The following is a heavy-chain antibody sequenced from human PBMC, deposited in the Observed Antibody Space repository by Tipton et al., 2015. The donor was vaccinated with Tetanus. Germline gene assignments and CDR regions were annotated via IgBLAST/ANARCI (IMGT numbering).Heavy chain of an antibody. CDR2: INAYNGNT. J-gene: IGHJ3*02. CDR3: ATDYFDTSGSPFDI. Sequence: QLAQSGPEVKKPGASVKVSCKASGYSSTKFAISWVRQAPGQGLEWVGWINAYNGNTNYAQKLQDRVTMITDTSTSTVYMDLRSLRSGDTAVYYCATDYFDTSGSPFDIWGQGTMVIVSS. D-gene: IGHD3-22*01. V-gene: IGHV1-18*01. CDR1: GYSSTKFA.